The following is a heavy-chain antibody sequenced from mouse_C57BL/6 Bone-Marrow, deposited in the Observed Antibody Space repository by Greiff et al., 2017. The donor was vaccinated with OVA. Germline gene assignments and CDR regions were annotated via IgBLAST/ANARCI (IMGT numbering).Heavy chain of an antibody. CDR2: ISSGGSYT. V-gene: IGHV5-6*01. D-gene: IGHD1-1*01. CDR3: ARPYYYGRGYFDV. Sequence: EVQGVESGGDLVKPGGSLKLSCAASGFTFSSYGMSWVRQTPDKRLEWVATISSGGSYTYYPDSVKGRFTISRDNAKNTLYLQMSSLKSEDTAMYYCARPYYYGRGYFDVWGTGTTVTVSS. J-gene: IGHJ1*03. CDR1: GFTFSSYG.